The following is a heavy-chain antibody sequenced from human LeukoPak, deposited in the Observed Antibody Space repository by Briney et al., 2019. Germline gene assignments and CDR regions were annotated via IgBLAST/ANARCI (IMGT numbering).Heavy chain of an antibody. CDR3: ARVLRWFDP. Sequence: SETLSLTCTVSGYSISSGYYWGWIRQPPGKGLEWIGSIYHSGSTYYNPSLKSRVTISVDTSKNQFSLKLSSVTAADTAVYYCARVLRWFDPWGQGTLVTVSS. CDR1: GYSISSGYY. J-gene: IGHJ5*02. V-gene: IGHV4-38-2*02. D-gene: IGHD2-15*01. CDR2: IYHSGST.